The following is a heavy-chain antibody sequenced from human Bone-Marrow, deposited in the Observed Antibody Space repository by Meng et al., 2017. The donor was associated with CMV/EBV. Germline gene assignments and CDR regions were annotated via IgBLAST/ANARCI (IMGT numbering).Heavy chain of an antibody. CDR2: IYHSGST. D-gene: IGHD7-27*01. V-gene: IGHV4-38-2*02. CDR3: ARDLNGDGIYYFYGMDV. J-gene: IGHJ6*02. CDR1: GYSISSGYY. Sequence: SETLSLTCTVSGYSISSGYYWGWIRQPPGKGLEWIGSIYHSGSTYYNPSLKSRVTISVDTSKNQFSLKLSSVTAADTAVYYCARDLNGDGIYYFYGMDVWGQGTTVTVSS.